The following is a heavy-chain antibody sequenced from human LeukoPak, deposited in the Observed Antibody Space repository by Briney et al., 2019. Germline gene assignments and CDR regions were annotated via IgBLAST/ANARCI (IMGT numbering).Heavy chain of an antibody. V-gene: IGHV3-64*01. CDR2: ISNSGGST. CDR1: GFIFSRYG. Sequence: GGSLRLSCVASGFIFSRYGMHWVRQAQGKGLEYVSAISNSGGSTYYANSVKGRFTISRDNSKNTLYLQMGSMRGEDVAVYYCARGLITGAAGTYYYYGMDVWGQGTTVTVSS. D-gene: IGHD6-13*01. CDR3: ARGLITGAAGTYYYYGMDV. J-gene: IGHJ6*02.